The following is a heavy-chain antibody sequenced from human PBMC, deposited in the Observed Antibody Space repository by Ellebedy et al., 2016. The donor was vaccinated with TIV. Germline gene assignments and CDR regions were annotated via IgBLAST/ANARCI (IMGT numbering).Heavy chain of an antibody. CDR3: AREMWELGTFDY. Sequence: GGSLRLXXAASGFTFSSHAMHWVRQAPGKGLEWVAFISYDGSSKYYADSVKGRFTTSRDNSKNTLYLQMNSLRAEDTAVYYCAREMWELGTFDYWGQGTLVTVSS. J-gene: IGHJ4*02. V-gene: IGHV3-30-3*01. D-gene: IGHD1-26*01. CDR1: GFTFSSHA. CDR2: ISYDGSSK.